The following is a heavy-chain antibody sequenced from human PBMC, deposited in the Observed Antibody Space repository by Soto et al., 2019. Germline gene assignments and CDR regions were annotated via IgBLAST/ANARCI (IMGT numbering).Heavy chain of an antibody. CDR3: ARGRDGDY. CDR2: ISAHNGNT. J-gene: IGHJ4*02. CDR1: GYTFTSYG. Sequence: QVHLVQSGAEVKKPGASVKVSCKASGYTFTSYGITWVRQAPGQGLEWMGWISAHNGNTDYAQKLQGRVIVTRDTSTSTASMELRSLISDDTAVYYCARGRDGDYWGQGALVTVSS. D-gene: IGHD6-6*01. V-gene: IGHV1-18*01.